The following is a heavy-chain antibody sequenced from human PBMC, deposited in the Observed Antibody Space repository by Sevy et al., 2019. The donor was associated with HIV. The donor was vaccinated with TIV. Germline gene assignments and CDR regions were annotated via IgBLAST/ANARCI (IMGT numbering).Heavy chain of an antibody. CDR3: TKDSLRGTYVRGDFDH. CDR1: GFPFQTYA. J-gene: IGHJ5*02. D-gene: IGHD3-10*02. CDR2: VSYDGSHQ. Sequence: GGSLRLSCSAFGFPFQTYAMHWVRQAPGKGPEWLGVVSYDGSHQNYADSVKGRFIISRDNSKNIVFLQMNNVRPNDTAVNSCTKDSLRGTYVRGDFDHWGKGILVTVSS. V-gene: IGHV3-30*07.